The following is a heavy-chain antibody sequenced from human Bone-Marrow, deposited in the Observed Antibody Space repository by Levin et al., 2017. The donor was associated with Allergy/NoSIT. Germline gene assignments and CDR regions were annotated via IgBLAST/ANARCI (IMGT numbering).Heavy chain of an antibody. Sequence: SCAASGFTFSDSFMHWVRQAPGKGLEWVAYIKGDESAKNYVDSVKGRFTISRDNVKNSLYLQMNSLRVEDTGVYYCVKGGVFVWGQGTTVTVSS. CDR2: IKGDESAK. CDR3: VKGGVFV. D-gene: IGHD6-6*01. J-gene: IGHJ6*02. CDR1: GFTFSDSF. V-gene: IGHV3-7*01.